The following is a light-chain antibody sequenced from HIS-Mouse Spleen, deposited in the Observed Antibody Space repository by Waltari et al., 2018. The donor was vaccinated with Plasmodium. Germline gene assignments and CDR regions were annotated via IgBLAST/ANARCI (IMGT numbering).Light chain of an antibody. Sequence: IRMTQSPSSFSASTGDRVTITCRASQGISSYLAWYQQKPGKAPKLLIYAASTLQSGVPSRFSGSGSGTEFTLTISCLQSEDFATYYCQQYNSYPLTFGGGTKVEIK. J-gene: IGKJ4*01. CDR2: AAS. CDR1: QGISSY. V-gene: IGKV1-8*01. CDR3: QQYNSYPLT.